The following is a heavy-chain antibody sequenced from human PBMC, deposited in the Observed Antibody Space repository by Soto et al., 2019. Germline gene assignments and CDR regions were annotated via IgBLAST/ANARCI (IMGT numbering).Heavy chain of an antibody. Sequence: GGSLRLSCAASGFSFSNAWMNWVRQAPGKGLEWVGRIKSKSDGGTTDYAAPVKGRFIISRDDSKNTVYLQMSSLKTEDTAVYYCTTPVAYFVRITCYCLAVWGQGTTVTVSS. J-gene: IGHJ6*02. CDR1: GFSFSNAW. CDR3: TTPVAYFVRITCYCLAV. D-gene: IGHD1-20*01. V-gene: IGHV3-15*07. CDR2: IKSKSDGGTT.